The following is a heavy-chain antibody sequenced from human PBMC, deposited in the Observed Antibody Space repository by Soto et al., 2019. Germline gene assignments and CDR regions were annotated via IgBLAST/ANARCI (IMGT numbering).Heavy chain of an antibody. J-gene: IGHJ4*02. CDR3: VSEGFFTLDH. CDR2: TRNKPEGYTT. V-gene: IGHV3-72*01. Sequence: EVQLVESGGGVVQPGGSLRLSCSASGFSVRDHYMDWVRQAPGKGLEWVGLTRNKPEGYTTEHAAYVKGRFVISRDDSENSVYLQMNSLKIEDTAVYYCVSEGFFTLDHWGQGILVTVSS. CDR1: GFSVRDHY.